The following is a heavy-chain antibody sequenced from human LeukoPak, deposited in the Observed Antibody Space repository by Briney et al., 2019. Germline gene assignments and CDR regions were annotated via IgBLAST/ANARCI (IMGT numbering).Heavy chain of an antibody. V-gene: IGHV3-23*01. Sequence: GGSLRLSCAASGFTFSSYALSWVRQAPGKGLEWVSAISGSGGSTYYADSVKGRFTISRDNSKNSLYLQMNSLRAEDTAVYYCARARITIFGVVSYWGQGTLVTVSS. CDR2: ISGSGGST. D-gene: IGHD3-3*01. CDR1: GFTFSSYA. CDR3: ARARITIFGVVSY. J-gene: IGHJ4*02.